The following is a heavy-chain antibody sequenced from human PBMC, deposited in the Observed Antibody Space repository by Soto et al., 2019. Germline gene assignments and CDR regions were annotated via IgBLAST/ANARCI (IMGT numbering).Heavy chain of an antibody. V-gene: IGHV1-18*01. J-gene: IGHJ4*02. CDR2: ISAYNGNT. Sequence: ASVKVSCKASGYTFTIYGISWVRQAPGQGLEWMGWISAYNGNTNYAQKLQGRVTMTTDTSTSTAYMELRSLRSDDTAVYYCARDSSGWTHMGYWGQGTLVTVSS. CDR3: ARDSSGWTHMGY. D-gene: IGHD6-19*01. CDR1: GYTFTIYG.